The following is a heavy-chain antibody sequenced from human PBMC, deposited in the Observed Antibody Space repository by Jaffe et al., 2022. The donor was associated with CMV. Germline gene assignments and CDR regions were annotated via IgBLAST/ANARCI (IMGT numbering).Heavy chain of an antibody. CDR2: IKQDGSEK. V-gene: IGHV3-7*03. CDR3: ARDYRRSGYPAYYYYYMDV. CDR1: GFTFSSYW. Sequence: EVQLVESGGGLVQPGGSLRLSCAASGFTFSSYWMSWVRQAPGKGLEWVANIKQDGSEKYYVDSVKGRFTISRDNAKNSLYLQMNSLRAEDTAVYYCARDYRRSGYPAYYYYYMDVWGKGTTVTVSS. D-gene: IGHD3-3*01. J-gene: IGHJ6*03.